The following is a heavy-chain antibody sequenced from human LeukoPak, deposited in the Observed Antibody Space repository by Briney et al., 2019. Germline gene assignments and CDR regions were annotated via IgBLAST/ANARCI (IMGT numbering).Heavy chain of an antibody. CDR2: IFYTGST. V-gene: IGHV4-59*01. J-gene: IGHJ4*02. CDR3: ARLPGYGSGSN. Sequence: PSETLSPTCTVSGGSIGSYYWSWIRQPPGKGLEWIGYIFYTGSTNYNSSLKSRVTISIDTSKNQFSLKLSSVTAADTAVYHCARLPGYGSGSNWGQGTLVTVSS. D-gene: IGHD3-10*01. CDR1: GGSIGSYY.